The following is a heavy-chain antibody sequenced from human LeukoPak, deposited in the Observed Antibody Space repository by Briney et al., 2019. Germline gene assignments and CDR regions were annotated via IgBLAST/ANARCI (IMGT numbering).Heavy chain of an antibody. CDR2: ISSSGSTI. Sequence: PGGSLRLSCAASGFTFSSYEMNWVRQAPGKGLEWVSYISSSGSTIYYADSVKGRFTISRDNAKNSLYLQMNSLRAEDTAVYYCATTQRRPSPHSVAALGYWGQGTLVTVSS. CDR3: ATTQRRPSPHSVAALGY. V-gene: IGHV3-48*03. D-gene: IGHD6-19*01. J-gene: IGHJ4*02. CDR1: GFTFSSYE.